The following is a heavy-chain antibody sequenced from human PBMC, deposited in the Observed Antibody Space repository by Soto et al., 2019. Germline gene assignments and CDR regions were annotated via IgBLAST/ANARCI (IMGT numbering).Heavy chain of an antibody. CDR1: GFTFSDYY. D-gene: IGHD3-16*01. Sequence: GSLRLSCAASGFTFSDYYMSWIRPAPGKGLEWVSYISSSGSTIYYADSVKGRFTISRDNAKNSLYLQMNSLRAEDTAVYYCARPSRVGDPGPFDYWGQGTLVTVSS. CDR2: ISSSGSTI. J-gene: IGHJ4*02. CDR3: ARPSRVGDPGPFDY. V-gene: IGHV3-11*01.